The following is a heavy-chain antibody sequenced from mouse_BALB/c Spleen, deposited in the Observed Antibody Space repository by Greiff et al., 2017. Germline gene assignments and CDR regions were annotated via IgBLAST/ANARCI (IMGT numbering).Heavy chain of an antibody. CDR1: GDSITSGY. J-gene: IGHJ4*01. Sequence: DVKLVESGPSLVKPSQTLSLTCSVTGDSITSGYWNWIRKFPGNKLEYMGYISYSGSTYYNPSLKSRISITRDTSKNQYYLQLNSVTTEDTATYYCARMGQLGPYYYAMDYWGQGTSVTVSS. CDR3: ARMGQLGPYYYAMDY. D-gene: IGHD3-2*01. V-gene: IGHV3-8*02. CDR2: ISYSGST.